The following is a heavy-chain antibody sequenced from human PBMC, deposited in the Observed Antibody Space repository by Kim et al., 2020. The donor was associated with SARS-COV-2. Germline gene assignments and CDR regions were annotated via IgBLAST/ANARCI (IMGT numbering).Heavy chain of an antibody. D-gene: IGHD6-19*01. Sequence: DSVKGRFTNSRDNSKNTLYLQMNSLRAEDTAVYYCARDRGSSGPLGYFDYWGQGTLVTVSS. J-gene: IGHJ4*02. CDR3: ARDRGSSGPLGYFDY. V-gene: IGHV3-30*07.